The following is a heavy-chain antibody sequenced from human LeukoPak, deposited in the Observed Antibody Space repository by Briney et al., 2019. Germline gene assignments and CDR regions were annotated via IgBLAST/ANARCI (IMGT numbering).Heavy chain of an antibody. J-gene: IGHJ4*02. Sequence: PGGSLRLSCAASGFTVSTQYMSWVRQAPGKGLEWVSVMFAGGTIYYAESVKGRFTISRDNSKNTLYLQMNSLRAEDTAVYYCESDQTRTYYYIWTGYYLDDYWGQGTLVTVSS. D-gene: IGHD3-9*01. CDR2: MFAGGTI. CDR3: ESDQTRTYYYIWTGYYLDDY. V-gene: IGHV3-53*05. CDR1: GFTVSTQY.